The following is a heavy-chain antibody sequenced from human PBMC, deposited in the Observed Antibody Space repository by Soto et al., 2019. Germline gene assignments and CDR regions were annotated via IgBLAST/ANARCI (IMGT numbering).Heavy chain of an antibody. J-gene: IGHJ5*02. CDR2: ISYDGGNK. V-gene: IGHV3-30*18. Sequence: GGSLRLSCAASGFTFSSYGMHWVRQAPGKGLEWVAVISYDGGNKYYADSVKGRFTISRDNSKSTLYLQMNSLRAEDTAVYYCAKDRLKITMIVHGFDPWGQGTLVTVSS. CDR3: AKDRLKITMIVHGFDP. D-gene: IGHD3-22*01. CDR1: GFTFSSYG.